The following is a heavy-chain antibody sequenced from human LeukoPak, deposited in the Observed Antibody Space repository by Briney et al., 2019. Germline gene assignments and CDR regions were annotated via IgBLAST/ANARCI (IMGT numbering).Heavy chain of an antibody. Sequence: PGGSLRLSCAASGLTFSSYEMNWVRQAPGKGLEWVTYISNSGKTIYYADSVKGRFTISRDNAKNSLYLQMNSLRAEDTAVYYCAKLYRPGYFYYMDVWGKGTTVTVSS. J-gene: IGHJ6*03. CDR2: ISNSGKTI. V-gene: IGHV3-48*03. CDR3: AKLYRPGYFYYMDV. D-gene: IGHD2-2*01. CDR1: GLTFSSYE.